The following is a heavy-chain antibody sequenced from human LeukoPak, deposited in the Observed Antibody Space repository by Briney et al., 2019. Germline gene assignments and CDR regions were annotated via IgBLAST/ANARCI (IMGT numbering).Heavy chain of an antibody. V-gene: IGHV4-31*03. J-gene: IGHJ3*02. Sequence: PSETLSLTCTVSGGSISSGGYYWSWIRQHPGKGLEWIGYIYYSGSTYYNPSLKSRVTISVDTSKNQFSLKLSSVTAADTAVYYCARVVEYYYDSSGYGAFDIWGQGTMVTVSS. CDR3: ARVVEYYYDSSGYGAFDI. CDR2: IYYSGST. CDR1: GGSISSGGYY. D-gene: IGHD3-22*01.